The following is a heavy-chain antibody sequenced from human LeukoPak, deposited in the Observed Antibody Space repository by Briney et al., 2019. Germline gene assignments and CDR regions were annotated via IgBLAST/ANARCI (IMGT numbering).Heavy chain of an antibody. Sequence: GGSLRLSCAASGFTFSSYGMHWVRQAPGKGLEWVAVISYDGSNKYYADSVKGRFTISRDNSKNTLYLQMNSLRAEDTAVYYCAKAVTIFGVVIAYFDYWGQGTLVTVSS. CDR2: ISYDGSNK. D-gene: IGHD3-3*01. J-gene: IGHJ4*02. CDR1: GFTFSSYG. V-gene: IGHV3-30*18. CDR3: AKAVTIFGVVIAYFDY.